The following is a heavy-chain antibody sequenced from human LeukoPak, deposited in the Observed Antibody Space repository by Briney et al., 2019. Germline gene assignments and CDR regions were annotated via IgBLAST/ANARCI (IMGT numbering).Heavy chain of an antibody. Sequence: GGSLRLSCAASGFTFSSYAMSWVRQAPGKGLEWVSVISGSGTSTDYADSVKGRFTISRDNSKNTLYLQMNSLKTEDTTVYYCTTDPITPTEFDYWGQGTLVTVSS. CDR3: TTDPITPTEFDY. J-gene: IGHJ4*02. V-gene: IGHV3-23*01. CDR2: ISGSGTST. CDR1: GFTFSSYA. D-gene: IGHD5-12*01.